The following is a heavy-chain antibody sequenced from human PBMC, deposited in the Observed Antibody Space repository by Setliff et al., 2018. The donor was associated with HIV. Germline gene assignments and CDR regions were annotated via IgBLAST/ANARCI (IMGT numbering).Heavy chain of an antibody. CDR2: INEDGSQK. Sequence: GGSLRLSCSASGFTSSTYWMSWVRQAPGKGLEWVANINEDGSQKYYVDSVKGRFTISRDNAKKSLYLQMNSLRAEDMAVYYCARVESRGYYDSSGYYWSYWGQGTLVTVSS. V-gene: IGHV3-7*05. CDR1: GFTSSTYW. CDR3: ARVESRGYYDSSGYYWSY. D-gene: IGHD3-22*01. J-gene: IGHJ4*02.